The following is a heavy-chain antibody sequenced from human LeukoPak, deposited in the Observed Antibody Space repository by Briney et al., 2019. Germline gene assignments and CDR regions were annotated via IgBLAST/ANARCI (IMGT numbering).Heavy chain of an antibody. Sequence: SETLSLTCTVSGYSISSGYYWSWIRQPPGKGLEWIGEINHSGSTNYNPSLKSRVTISVDTSKNQFSLKLSSVTAADTAVYYCAGYRSTVYYYYMDVWGKGTTVTVSS. V-gene: IGHV4-38-2*02. CDR2: INHSGST. CDR3: AGYRSTVYYYYMDV. J-gene: IGHJ6*03. CDR1: GYSISSGYY. D-gene: IGHD4-11*01.